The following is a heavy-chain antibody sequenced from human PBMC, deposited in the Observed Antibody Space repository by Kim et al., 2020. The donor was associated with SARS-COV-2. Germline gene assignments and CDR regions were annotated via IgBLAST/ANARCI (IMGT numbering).Heavy chain of an antibody. CDR3: ARPARNKKITMGRNDMDV. V-gene: IGHV4-39*01. CDR1: GGSISSSSYY. CDR2: IYYSGST. Sequence: SETLSLTCTVSGGSISSSSYYWGWIRQPPGKGLEWIGSIYYSGSTYYNPSLKSRVTISVDTSKNQFSLKLSSVTAADTAVYYCARPARNKKITMGRNDMDVWGQGTTVTVSS. D-gene: IGHD3-10*01. J-gene: IGHJ6*02.